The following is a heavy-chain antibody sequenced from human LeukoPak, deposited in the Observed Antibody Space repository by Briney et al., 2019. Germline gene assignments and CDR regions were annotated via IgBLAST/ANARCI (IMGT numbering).Heavy chain of an antibody. CDR3: AKGVVVVAATPYFDY. V-gene: IGHV3-23*01. Sequence: GGSLRLSCAASGFTFSSYAMSWVRQAPGKGLECVSAISGSGGSTYYADSVKGRFTISRDNSKNTLYLQMNSLRAEDTAVYYGAKGVVVVAATPYFDYWGQGTLVTVSS. D-gene: IGHD2-15*01. J-gene: IGHJ4*02. CDR2: ISGSGGST. CDR1: GFTFSSYA.